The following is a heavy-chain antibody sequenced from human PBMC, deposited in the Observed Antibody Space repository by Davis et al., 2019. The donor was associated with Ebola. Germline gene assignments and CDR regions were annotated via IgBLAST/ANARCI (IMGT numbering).Heavy chain of an antibody. J-gene: IGHJ2*01. Sequence: GESLKISCAASGFIFSNYVMSWVRQAPGKGLEWVSTYGTSADTYYADSVKGRFTVSRDNSENMLYLQMSTLRVEDTAVYYCARHVDGDFWYFDLWGRGTRVTVSS. D-gene: IGHD4-17*01. V-gene: IGHV3-23*01. CDR3: ARHVDGDFWYFDL. CDR2: GTSADT. CDR1: GFIFSNYV.